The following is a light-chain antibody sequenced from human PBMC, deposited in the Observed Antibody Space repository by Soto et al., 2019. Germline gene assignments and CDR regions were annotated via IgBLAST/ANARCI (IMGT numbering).Light chain of an antibody. CDR1: QSISRW. J-gene: IGKJ1*01. V-gene: IGKV1-5*01. CDR3: QQYNYYWT. Sequence: DIQVEQSPSTLSASVGDRVTITCRASQSISRWLAWYQQKPGKAPKLLIYDASNLESGVPPRFSGSGSGTEFPLTISSLQPDDFGTYYCQQYNYYWTFGQGTKVDIK. CDR2: DAS.